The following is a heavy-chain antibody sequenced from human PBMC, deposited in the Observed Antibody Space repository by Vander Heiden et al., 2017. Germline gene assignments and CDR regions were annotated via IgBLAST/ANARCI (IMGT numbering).Heavy chain of an antibody. CDR1: GGTFTGYA. Sequence: VQLLQSGAEGQKPGSAVKVPCQASGGTFTGYASSWVPQGPGQRLEWMGGIIPILGIANYAQKFQGRVTITADKSTSTAYMELSSLRSEDTAVYYCAQTNCSGGSCYFAKLDYWGQGTLVTVSS. CDR3: AQTNCSGGSCYFAKLDY. J-gene: IGHJ4*02. CDR2: IIPILGIA. D-gene: IGHD2-15*01. V-gene: IGHV1-69*10.